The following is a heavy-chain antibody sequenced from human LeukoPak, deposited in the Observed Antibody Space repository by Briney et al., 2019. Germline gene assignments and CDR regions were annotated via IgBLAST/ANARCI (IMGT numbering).Heavy chain of an antibody. J-gene: IGHJ4*02. Sequence: SQTLSLTCTVSGGSISSGGYYWSWIRQHPGKGLEWIGYIYYSGSAYYNPSLKSRVTISVDTSKNQFSLKLSSVTAADTAVYYCARGYCSGGSCKFDYWGQGTLVTVSS. CDR1: GGSISSGGYY. V-gene: IGHV4-31*03. CDR3: ARGYCSGGSCKFDY. D-gene: IGHD2-15*01. CDR2: IYYSGSA.